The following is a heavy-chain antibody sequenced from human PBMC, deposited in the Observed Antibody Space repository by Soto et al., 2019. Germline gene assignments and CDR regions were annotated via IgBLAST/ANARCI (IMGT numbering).Heavy chain of an antibody. J-gene: IGHJ6*02. V-gene: IGHV3-23*01. CDR2: ISGSGIST. Sequence: GGSLRLSCAASGFTFNSYAISWVRQAPGKGLEWVSAISGSGISTFYADSVKGRFTISRDNSNNTLYLQMNSLRADDTAVYYCAKALQRGFFYYGMDVWGQGTTVTVSS. D-gene: IGHD3-3*01. CDR1: GFTFNSYA. CDR3: AKALQRGFFYYGMDV.